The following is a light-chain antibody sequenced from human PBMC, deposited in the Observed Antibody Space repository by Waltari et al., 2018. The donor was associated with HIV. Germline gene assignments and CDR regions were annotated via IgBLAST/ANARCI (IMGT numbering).Light chain of an antibody. Sequence: QAVVTQEPSLTVSPGGTVTLTCASSPGAAPSGNCPYWFQRRPGQAPKTLLYDTSNRHSWTPARFSGSLLGGKAALTLSGAQFEDEADYFCLLSFNGVVVFGGGTSLTVL. CDR2: DTS. J-gene: IGLJ2*01. CDR1: PGAAPSGNC. CDR3: LLSFNGVVV. V-gene: IGLV7-46*01.